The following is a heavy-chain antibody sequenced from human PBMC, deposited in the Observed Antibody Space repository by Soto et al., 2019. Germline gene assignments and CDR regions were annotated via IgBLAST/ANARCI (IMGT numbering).Heavy chain of an antibody. V-gene: IGHV1-69*04. CDR1: GGTFGSDA. J-gene: IGHJ5*02. CDR3: ARDRTDSGYYTNWLDP. CDR2: IIPIFGIT. D-gene: IGHD3-22*01. Sequence: GASVKVSCKASGGTFGSDAITWVRQAPGQGLEWVGRIIPIFGITNYAQNLQGRVTISADKSTLTSYMELYSLTSDDTALYYCARDRTDSGYYTNWLDPWGQGTQVTVSS.